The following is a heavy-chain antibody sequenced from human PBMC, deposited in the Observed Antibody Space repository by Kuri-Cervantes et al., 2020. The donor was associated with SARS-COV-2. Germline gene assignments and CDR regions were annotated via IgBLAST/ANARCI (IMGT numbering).Heavy chain of an antibody. D-gene: IGHD3-22*01. Sequence: GESLKISCAASGFTFSSNDMSWARQAPGKGLEWVSGLSGSGPTTYYADSVKGRFTISRQNSKNPLYLQMNSLSAEDSVVYYCAKDWDSRGYYLFDHWGQGTLVTVSS. CDR3: AKDWDSRGYYLFDH. CDR1: GFTFSSND. J-gene: IGHJ4*02. CDR2: LSGSGPTT. V-gene: IGHV3-23*01.